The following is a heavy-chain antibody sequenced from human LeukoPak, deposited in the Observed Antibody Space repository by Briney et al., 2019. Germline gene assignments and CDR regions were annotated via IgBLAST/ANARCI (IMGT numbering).Heavy chain of an antibody. J-gene: IGHJ4*02. CDR2: ISAGSDHI. D-gene: IGHD5-18*01. CDR3: ANFVDTSMGGNDY. CDR1: GFTFSSHA. Sequence: PGGSLRLSCAGSGFTFSSHAMSWVRQAPGQGLEWVSAISAGSDHIYYAVSVQGRFTISRDNSKNTLYLQMNSLRAEDTALYYCANFVDTSMGGNDYWGQGTLVTVSS. V-gene: IGHV3-23*01.